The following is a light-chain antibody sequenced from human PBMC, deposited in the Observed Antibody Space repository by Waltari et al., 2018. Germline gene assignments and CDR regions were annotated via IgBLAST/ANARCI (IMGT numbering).Light chain of an antibody. CDR2: KAS. CDR3: QQYYSYSLT. V-gene: IGKV1-5*03. Sequence: IQMTQSPSTLSAFVGERITITCRASQSISSRLAWYQQKPGHAPKLLIYKASSLESGVPSRFSGGGSGTEFTLTISSLQPDDFATYYCQQYYSYSLTFGGGTKVEIK. J-gene: IGKJ4*01. CDR1: QSISSR.